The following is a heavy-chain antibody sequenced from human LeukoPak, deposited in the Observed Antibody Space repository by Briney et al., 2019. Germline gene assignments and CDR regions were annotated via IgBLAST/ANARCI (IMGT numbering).Heavy chain of an antibody. D-gene: IGHD6-13*01. CDR1: GGSFSGYY. J-gene: IGHJ4*02. Sequence: SETLSLTCAVYGGSFSGYYWSWIRQPPGKGLEWIGEINHSGSTNCNPSLKSRVTISVDTSKNQFSLKLSSVTAADTAVYYCARDILATSIAAPYYWGQGTLVTVSS. V-gene: IGHV4-34*01. CDR3: ARDILATSIAAPYY. CDR2: INHSGST.